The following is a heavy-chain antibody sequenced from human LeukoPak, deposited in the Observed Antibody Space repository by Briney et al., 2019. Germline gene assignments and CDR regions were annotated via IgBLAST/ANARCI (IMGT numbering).Heavy chain of an antibody. D-gene: IGHD3-10*01. Sequence: GGSLRLSCAASGFTFDDYAMHWVRQAPGKGLEWVSGFSWNSGTIGYADSVKGRFTISRDNAKNSLYLQMNSLRAEDTALYYCVKVGPSGSYDYWGQGTLVTVSS. CDR3: VKVGPSGSYDY. CDR1: GFTFDDYA. V-gene: IGHV3-9*01. J-gene: IGHJ4*02. CDR2: FSWNSGTI.